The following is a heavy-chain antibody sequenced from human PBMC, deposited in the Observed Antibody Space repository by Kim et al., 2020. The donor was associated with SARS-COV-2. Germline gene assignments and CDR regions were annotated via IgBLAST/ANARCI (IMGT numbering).Heavy chain of an antibody. Sequence: SETLSLTCTVSGGSISSYYWSWIRQPPGKGLEWIGYIYYSGSTNYNPSLKSRVTISVDTSKNQFSLKLSSVTAADTAVYYCARGAHVFRSAMTAGQYNWFDPWGQGTLVTVSS. V-gene: IGHV4-59*01. CDR1: GGSISSYY. CDR3: ARGAHVFRSAMTAGQYNWFDP. CDR2: IYYSGST. J-gene: IGHJ5*02. D-gene: IGHD2-2*01.